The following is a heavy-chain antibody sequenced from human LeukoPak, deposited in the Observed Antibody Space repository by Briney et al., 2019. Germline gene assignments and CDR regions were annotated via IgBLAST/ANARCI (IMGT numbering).Heavy chain of an antibody. CDR3: VRHESGTNSWPFDY. Sequence: GESLKISCKGSGYIFTNYWIGWVRRMPGKGLEWMGVIYPGDSDTRYSPSFQGQVTISADKSISTAYLQWSSLKASGTAMYYCVRHESGTNSWPFDYWGQGTLVTVSS. CDR2: IYPGDSDT. CDR1: GYIFTNYW. J-gene: IGHJ4*02. D-gene: IGHD6-13*01. V-gene: IGHV5-51*01.